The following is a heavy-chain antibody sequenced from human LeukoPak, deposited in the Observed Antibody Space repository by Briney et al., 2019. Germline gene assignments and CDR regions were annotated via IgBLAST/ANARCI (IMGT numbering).Heavy chain of an antibody. CDR3: AGRGQRYFRD. CDR2: IYGIENT. Sequence: ASETLSLTCSISADSITSGYWSWIRQPPGKGLEWIGYIYGIENTDYNPSLKSRVTISLDTSKNQLSLNLTAVTAADTAVYYCAGRGQRYFRDWGQGTLVTVS. CDR1: ADSITSGY. V-gene: IGHV4-59*08. J-gene: IGHJ1*01.